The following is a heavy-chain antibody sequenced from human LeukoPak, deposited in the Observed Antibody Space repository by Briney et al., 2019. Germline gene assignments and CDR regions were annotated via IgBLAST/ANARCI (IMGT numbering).Heavy chain of an antibody. D-gene: IGHD1-26*01. V-gene: IGHV1-18*04. CDR3: ARHSGYIDY. J-gene: IGHJ4*02. Sequence: ASVKVSFKASGYTFTGYYMHWVRQAPGQGLEWMGWISAYNGNTNYAQKLQGRVTMTTDTSTSTAYMELRSLRSDDTAVYYCARHSGYIDYWGQGTLVTVSS. CDR2: ISAYNGNT. CDR1: GYTFTGYY.